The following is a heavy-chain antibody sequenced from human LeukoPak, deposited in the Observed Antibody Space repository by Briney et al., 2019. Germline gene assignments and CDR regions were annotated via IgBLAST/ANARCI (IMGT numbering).Heavy chain of an antibody. J-gene: IGHJ4*02. V-gene: IGHV3-11*04. CDR1: GFTFSDYY. CDR3: ARDRNGVLLWFGELLNY. Sequence: GGALRLSCAASGFTFSDYYMSWIRQAPGKGLEWVSYISSSGSTIYYADSVKGRFTISGDNAKNSLYLQMNSLRAEDTAVYYCARDRNGVLLWFGELLNYWGQGTLVTVSS. CDR2: ISSSGSTI. D-gene: IGHD3-10*01.